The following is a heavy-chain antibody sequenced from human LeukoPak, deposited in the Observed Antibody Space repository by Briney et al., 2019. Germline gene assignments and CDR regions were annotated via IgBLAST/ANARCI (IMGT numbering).Heavy chain of an antibody. CDR1: GGSVSSGSYY. CDR2: IYYSGST. D-gene: IGHD4-17*01. CDR3: ARELTTVTTSDWFDP. Sequence: SETLSLTCTVSGGSVSSGSYYWSWIRQPPGKGLEWIGYIYYSGSTNYNPSLKSRVTISVDTSKNQFSLKLSSVTAADTAVYYCARELTTVTTSDWFDPWGQGTLVTVSS. V-gene: IGHV4-61*01. J-gene: IGHJ5*02.